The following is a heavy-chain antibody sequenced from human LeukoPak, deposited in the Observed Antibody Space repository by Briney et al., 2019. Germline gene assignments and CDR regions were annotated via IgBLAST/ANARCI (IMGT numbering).Heavy chain of an antibody. D-gene: IGHD3-10*02. Sequence: GGSLRLSCAASGFAVSSNYMSWVRQAPGKGLEWVSIIYNGGNTYYADSVKGRFTISRDNSKNTLYLQMNSLRAEDTAVYYCAELGITMIGGVWGKGTTVTISS. J-gene: IGHJ6*04. V-gene: IGHV3-66*01. CDR2: IYNGGNT. CDR1: GFAVSSNY. CDR3: AELGITMIGGV.